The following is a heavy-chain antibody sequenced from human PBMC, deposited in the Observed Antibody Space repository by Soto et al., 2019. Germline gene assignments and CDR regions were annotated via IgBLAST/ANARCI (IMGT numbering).Heavy chain of an antibody. CDR3: ARPYSSSWYERFDY. CDR1: GFTFSSYA. Sequence: GGSLRLSCAASGFTFSSYAMHWVRQAPGKGLEWVAVISYDGSNKYYAYSVKGRSTISRDNSKNTLYLQMNSLRAEDTAVYYCARPYSSSWYERFDYWGQGTLVTVSA. D-gene: IGHD6-13*01. J-gene: IGHJ4*02. V-gene: IGHV3-30-3*01. CDR2: ISYDGSNK.